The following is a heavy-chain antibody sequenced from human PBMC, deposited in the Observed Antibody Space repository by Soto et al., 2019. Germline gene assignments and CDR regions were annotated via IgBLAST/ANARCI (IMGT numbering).Heavy chain of an antibody. CDR1: GFTFSSYG. Sequence: GGSLRLSCAASGFTFSSYGMHWVRQAPGKGLEWVAVISYDGSNKYYADSVKGRFTISRDNSKNTLYLQMNSLRAEDTAVYYSAKGSEGSWGPLDYWGQGTLVTVSS. V-gene: IGHV3-30*18. J-gene: IGHJ4*02. D-gene: IGHD2-15*01. CDR2: ISYDGSNK. CDR3: AKGSEGSWGPLDY.